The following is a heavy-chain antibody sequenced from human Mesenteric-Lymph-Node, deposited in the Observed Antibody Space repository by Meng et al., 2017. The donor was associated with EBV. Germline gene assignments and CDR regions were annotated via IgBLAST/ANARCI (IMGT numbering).Heavy chain of an antibody. CDR2: INTDGSRI. J-gene: IGHJ4*02. V-gene: IGHV3-74*01. CDR3: TSDLGGATDF. CDR1: GFTFSSYW. Sequence: VRLVESGGGLVQPGGFRRLSCAASGFTFSSYWMHWARQAPGQGLVWVSRINTDGSRIDYADSVKGRFTISRDNAKNTLSLQMNSLRAEDTAVYYCTSDLGGATDFWGQGTLVTVSS. D-gene: IGHD1-26*01.